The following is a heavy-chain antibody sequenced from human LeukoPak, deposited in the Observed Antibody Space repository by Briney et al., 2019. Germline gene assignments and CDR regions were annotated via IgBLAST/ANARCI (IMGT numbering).Heavy chain of an antibody. V-gene: IGHV2-70*13. CDR1: GFSLSTSGTC. D-gene: IGHD4-17*01. CDR3: ARMMYGDFVDYFDY. J-gene: IGHJ4*02. CDR2: IRWDDNK. Sequence: ESGPTLVNPTQTLTLTCTFSGFSLSTSGTCVSWIRQPPGKTLEWLALIRWDDNKYYSTSLKTRLTISKDTSKNQVVLTMNNVDPVDTATYYCARMMYGDFVDYFDYWGQGTLVTVSS.